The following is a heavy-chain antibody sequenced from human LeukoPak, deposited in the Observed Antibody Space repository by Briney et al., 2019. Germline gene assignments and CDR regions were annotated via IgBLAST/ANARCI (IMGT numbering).Heavy chain of an antibody. CDR2: IIPIFGTA. Sequence: GASMKVSCKASGGTFSSYAISWVRQAPGQGLEWMGGIIPIFGTANYAQKFQGRVTITTDESPSTAYMELSSLRSEDTAVYYCARVQYYYDSSGYYLNWFDPWGQGTLVTVSS. CDR1: GGTFSSYA. CDR3: ARVQYYYDSSGYYLNWFDP. D-gene: IGHD3-22*01. V-gene: IGHV1-69*05. J-gene: IGHJ5*02.